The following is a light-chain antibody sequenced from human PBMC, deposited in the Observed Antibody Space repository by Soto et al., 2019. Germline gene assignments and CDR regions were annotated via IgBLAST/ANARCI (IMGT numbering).Light chain of an antibody. CDR2: KAS. CDR3: QQHNSFSIT. V-gene: IGKV1-5*03. J-gene: IGKJ5*01. Sequence: IQMPQSPSTLSASLGDRFTIACVASWSISRWLAWYQQKPGKAPKLLIYKASSLESGVPSRFSGSGSGTEFTLTINSLQADDFATYYCQQHNSFSITFGQGTRLEIK. CDR1: WSISRW.